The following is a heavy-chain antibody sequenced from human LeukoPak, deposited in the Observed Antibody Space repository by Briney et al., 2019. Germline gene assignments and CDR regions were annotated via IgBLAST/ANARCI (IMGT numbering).Heavy chain of an antibody. J-gene: IGHJ1*01. Sequence: ASVKVSCKASGYTFTSYGISWVRQAPGQGLEWMGWISAYNGNTNYAQKLQGRVTMTTDTSTSTAYMEPRSLRSDDTAVYYCARDQCSSTSCLFRYFQHWGQGTLVTVSS. CDR1: GYTFTSYG. V-gene: IGHV1-18*01. D-gene: IGHD2-2*01. CDR2: ISAYNGNT. CDR3: ARDQCSSTSCLFRYFQH.